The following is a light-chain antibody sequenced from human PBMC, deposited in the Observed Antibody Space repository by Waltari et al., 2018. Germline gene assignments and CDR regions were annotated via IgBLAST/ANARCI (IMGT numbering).Light chain of an antibody. CDR2: DVT. CDR3: CSYAGSYTHVV. CDR1: SSDVGGYDY. V-gene: IGLV2-11*01. J-gene: IGLJ2*01. Sequence: QSALTQPRSVSGFPGQSATTSCTGTSSDVGGYDYVPWYQHHPGKAPKLMISDVTKRPSGVPDRFSGSKSGNTASLTISGLQAEDEADYYCCSYAGSYTHVVFGGGTKLTVL.